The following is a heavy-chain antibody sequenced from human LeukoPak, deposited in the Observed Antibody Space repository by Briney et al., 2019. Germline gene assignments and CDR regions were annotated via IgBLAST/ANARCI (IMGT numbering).Heavy chain of an antibody. J-gene: IGHJ4*02. D-gene: IGHD1-1*01. CDR1: GFTFSSYA. CDR2: ISYDGSNK. CDR3: ARAAEVEFDY. Sequence: GGSLRLSCAASGFTFSSYAMHWVRQAPGKGLEGVAVISYDGSNKYYADSVKGRFTISRDNSKNTLYLQMNSLRAEDTAVYYCARAAEVEFDYWGQGTLVTVSS. V-gene: IGHV3-30-3*01.